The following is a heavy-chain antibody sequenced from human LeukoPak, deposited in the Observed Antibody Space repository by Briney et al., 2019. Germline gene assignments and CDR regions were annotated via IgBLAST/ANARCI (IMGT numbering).Heavy chain of an antibody. CDR3: ARDAPQVEMATIDAYFDY. CDR1: GYTFTSYY. V-gene: IGHV1-46*01. Sequence: ASVKVSCKTSGYTFTSYYMHWVRQAPGQGLEWMGIINPSGGSTSYAQKLQGRVTMTRDMSTSTVYMELSSLRSEDTAVYYCARDAPQVEMATIDAYFDYWGQGTLVTVSS. D-gene: IGHD5-24*01. CDR2: INPSGGST. J-gene: IGHJ4*02.